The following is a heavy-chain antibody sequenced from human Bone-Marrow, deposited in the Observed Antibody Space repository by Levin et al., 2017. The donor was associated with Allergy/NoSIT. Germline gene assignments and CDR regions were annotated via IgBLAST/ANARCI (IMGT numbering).Heavy chain of an antibody. V-gene: IGHV3-48*03. J-gene: IGHJ6*02. Sequence: GGSLRLSCAASGFTFSSYEMNWVRQAPGKGLEWVSYISSSGSTIYYADSVKGRFTISRDNAKNSLYLQMNSLRAEDTAVYYCAREKVLWSGPSYGMDVWGQGTTVTVSS. D-gene: IGHD3-3*01. CDR3: AREKVLWSGPSYGMDV. CDR1: GFTFSSYE. CDR2: ISSSGSTI.